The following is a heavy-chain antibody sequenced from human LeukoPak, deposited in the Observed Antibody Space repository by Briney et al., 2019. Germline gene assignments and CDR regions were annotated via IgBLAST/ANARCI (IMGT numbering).Heavy chain of an antibody. D-gene: IGHD5-12*01. Sequence: GGSLRLSCAASGFTFSGYGMHWVRQPPDKGLEWVAVIWSDGSNKYYEDSVKGRFTISRDNSKNTLYLQMNSLRADDTAVYYCARGIYSGYHYFDYWGQGTLVTVSP. J-gene: IGHJ4*02. CDR2: IWSDGSNK. CDR1: GFTFSGYG. V-gene: IGHV3-33*01. CDR3: ARGIYSGYHYFDY.